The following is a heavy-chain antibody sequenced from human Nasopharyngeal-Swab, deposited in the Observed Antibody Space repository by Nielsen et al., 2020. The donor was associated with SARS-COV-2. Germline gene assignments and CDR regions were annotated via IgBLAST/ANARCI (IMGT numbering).Heavy chain of an antibody. CDR2: FDPEDGET. J-gene: IGHJ4*02. CDR1: GYTLTELS. CDR3: ARGMGSDYVWGSYRYEDYFDY. V-gene: IGHV1-24*01. D-gene: IGHD3-16*02. Sequence: ASVKVSCKVSGYTLTELSMHWVRQAPGKGLEWMGGFDPEDGETIYAQKFQGRVTMTEDTSTDTAYMELSSLRSEDTAVYYCARGMGSDYVWGSYRYEDYFDYWGQGTLVTVSS.